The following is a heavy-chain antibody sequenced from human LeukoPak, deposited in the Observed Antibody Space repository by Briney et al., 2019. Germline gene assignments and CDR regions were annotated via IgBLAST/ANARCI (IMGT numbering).Heavy chain of an antibody. CDR1: GFTFSSYG. D-gene: IGHD6-19*01. V-gene: IGHV3-30*02. CDR2: ILSDGSKE. J-gene: IGHJ2*01. Sequence: PGGSLRLSCAASGFTFSSYGMHWVRQAPGKGLEWVAVILSDGSKEFYTDSVKGRFTISRDNSKNTLYLQMNSLRAEDTAVYYCAKEYSSGWSYWYFDLWGRGTLVTVSS. CDR3: AKEYSSGWSYWYFDL.